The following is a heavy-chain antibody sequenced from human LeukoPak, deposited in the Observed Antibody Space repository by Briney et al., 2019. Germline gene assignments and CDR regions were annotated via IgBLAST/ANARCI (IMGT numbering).Heavy chain of an antibody. Sequence: GGSLRLSCAASGFTVSSNYMSWVRQAPGKGLEWVSVIYSGGSTYYADSVKGRFTNSRDNSKNTLYLQMNSLRAEDTAVYYCARPTYSSGWAFDYWGQGTLVTVSS. CDR2: IYSGGST. CDR3: ARPTYSSGWAFDY. D-gene: IGHD6-19*01. CDR1: GFTVSSNY. J-gene: IGHJ4*02. V-gene: IGHV3-66*01.